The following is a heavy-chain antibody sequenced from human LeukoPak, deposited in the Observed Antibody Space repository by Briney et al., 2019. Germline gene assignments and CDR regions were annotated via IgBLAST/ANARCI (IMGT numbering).Heavy chain of an antibody. CDR1: GGSISSYY. V-gene: IGHV4-59*01. CDR2: IYYSGST. CDR3: ARAYSGYDSSGYCYYYMDV. D-gene: IGHD5-12*01. Sequence: SETLSLTCTVSGGSISSYYWSWIRQPPGKGLEWIGYIYYSGSTNYNPSLKSRVTISVDTSKNQFSLKLSSVTAADTAVYYCARAYSGYDSSGYCYYYMDVWGKGTTVTISS. J-gene: IGHJ6*03.